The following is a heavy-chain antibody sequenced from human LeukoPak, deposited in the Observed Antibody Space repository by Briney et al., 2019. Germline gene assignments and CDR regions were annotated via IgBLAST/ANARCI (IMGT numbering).Heavy chain of an antibody. J-gene: IGHJ6*03. D-gene: IGHD2-15*01. CDR1: GGSISSGSYY. V-gene: IGHV4-61*02. Sequence: PSETLSLTCTVSGGSISSGSYYWCWIRQPAGKGLEWIGRIYSSGSTNYNPSLKSRVTISLDTSKNQFSLKLSSVTAADTAVYYCASASGYCSGGSCYPGDYYMDVWGKGTTVTVSS. CDR2: IYSSGST. CDR3: ASASGYCSGGSCYPGDYYMDV.